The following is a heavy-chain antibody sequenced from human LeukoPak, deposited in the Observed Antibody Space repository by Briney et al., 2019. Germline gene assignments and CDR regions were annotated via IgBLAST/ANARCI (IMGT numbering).Heavy chain of an antibody. CDR3: ARDVGYDKNWFVP. V-gene: IGHV3-33*01. J-gene: IGHJ5*02. CDR2: IWYDGSNK. D-gene: IGHD2-8*02. CDR1: GFTFSNYG. Sequence: GGSLRLSCAASGFTFSNYGMHWVRQAPGKGLEWVAVIWYDGSNKYYADSVKGRFTISRDNSKNALYLQMNSLRVEDTAVYYCARDVGYDKNWFVPWGQGTLVTVSS.